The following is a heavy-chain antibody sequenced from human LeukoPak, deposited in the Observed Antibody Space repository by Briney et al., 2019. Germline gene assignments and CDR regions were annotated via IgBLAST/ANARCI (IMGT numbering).Heavy chain of an antibody. J-gene: IGHJ6*02. Sequence: GASVKVSCKASGYTFTGYYMHWVRQAPGQGLEWMGWINPNSGGTNYAQKFQGRVTMTRDTSISTAYMELSRLRSDDTAVYHCARVPAARTGNYYYGMDVWGQGTTVTVSS. CDR2: INPNSGGT. D-gene: IGHD2-2*01. V-gene: IGHV1-2*02. CDR3: ARVPAARTGNYYYGMDV. CDR1: GYTFTGYY.